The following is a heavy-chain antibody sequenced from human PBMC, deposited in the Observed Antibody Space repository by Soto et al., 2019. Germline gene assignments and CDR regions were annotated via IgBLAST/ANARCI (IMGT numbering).Heavy chain of an antibody. Sequence: SVKVSCKASGGTFSSYAISWVRQAPGQGLEWMGGIIPIFGTANYAQKFQGRVTITADESTSTAYMELSSLRSEDTAVYYCATDTAMVQNPFDYWGQGTLVTVSS. J-gene: IGHJ4*02. CDR2: IIPIFGTA. V-gene: IGHV1-69*13. CDR1: GGTFSSYA. CDR3: ATDTAMVQNPFDY. D-gene: IGHD5-18*01.